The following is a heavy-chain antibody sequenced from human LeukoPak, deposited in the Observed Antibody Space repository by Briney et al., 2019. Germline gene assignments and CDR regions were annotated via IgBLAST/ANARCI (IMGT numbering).Heavy chain of an antibody. CDR1: GFTFSSYA. V-gene: IGHV3-30*04. CDR2: ISYDGSNK. CDR3: ARAGSTSCYSSADY. D-gene: IGHD2-2*01. J-gene: IGHJ4*02. Sequence: GGSLRLSCAASGFTFSSYAMHWVRQAPGKGLEWVAVISYDGSNKYYADSVKGRSTISRGNSKNTLYLQMNSLRAEDTAVYYCARAGSTSCYSSADYWGQGTLVTASS.